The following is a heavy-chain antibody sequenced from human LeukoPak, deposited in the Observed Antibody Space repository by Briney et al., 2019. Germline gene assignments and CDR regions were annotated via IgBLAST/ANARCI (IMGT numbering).Heavy chain of an antibody. CDR1: GFTFSSYW. CDR3: ARINYYDSSGYYRGYYYDY. J-gene: IGHJ4*02. CDR2: IKQDGSEK. D-gene: IGHD3-22*01. Sequence: PGGSLRLSCAASGFTFSSYWMSWVRQAPGKGLEWVANIKQDGSEKYYVDSVKGRFTISRDNAKNSLYLQMNSLRAEDTAVYYCARINYYDSSGYYRGYYYDYWGQGTLDTVSS. V-gene: IGHV3-7*01.